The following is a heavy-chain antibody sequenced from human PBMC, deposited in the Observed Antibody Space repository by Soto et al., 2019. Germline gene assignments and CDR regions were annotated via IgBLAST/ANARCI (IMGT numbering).Heavy chain of an antibody. V-gene: IGHV1-18*04. CDR2: ISAFTGKT. Sequence: QVQLVQSGAEVMQTGASVKVSCKASGFTFTSYGFTWVRQAPGQGLEWLGWISAFTGKTNYSQRLQGRLAMTRDTSTNTAYMELMSMRSDDTAVYYCAIDRESRGGYPFDIWGQGTLVTVSS. CDR1: GFTFTSYG. D-gene: IGHD3-22*01. CDR3: AIDRESRGGYPFDI. J-gene: IGHJ4*02.